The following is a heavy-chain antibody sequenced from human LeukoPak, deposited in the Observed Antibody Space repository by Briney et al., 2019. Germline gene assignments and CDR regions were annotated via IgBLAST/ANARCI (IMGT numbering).Heavy chain of an antibody. V-gene: IGHV4-59*01. CDR1: GASISSYY. J-gene: IGHJ5*02. Sequence: SETLSLTCTVSGASISSYYWSWIRQPPGKGLEWIGYIYYSGSTNYNPSLKSRVTISVDTSKNQFSLKLSSVTAADTAVYYCARGGDIVCNWFDPWGQGTLVTVSS. CDR3: ARGGDIVCNWFDP. CDR2: IYYSGST. D-gene: IGHD2-15*01.